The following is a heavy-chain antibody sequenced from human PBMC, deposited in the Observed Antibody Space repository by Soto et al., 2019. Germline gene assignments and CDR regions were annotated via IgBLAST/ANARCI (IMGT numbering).Heavy chain of an antibody. CDR2: INPHGGST. V-gene: IGHV1-46*01. D-gene: IGHD3-3*01. CDR1: GDTFTSYY. CDR3: ARSSGGNFGIIIEGSNWFDP. Sequence: AASVKVSCKXPGDTFTSYYLNWVRQAPGQGLEWMGVINPHGGSTKYAQKFQGRITMTRDTSRSTVYMELSSLRSDDTAIYYCARSSGGNFGIIIEGSNWFDPWGQGTLVTVSS. J-gene: IGHJ5*02.